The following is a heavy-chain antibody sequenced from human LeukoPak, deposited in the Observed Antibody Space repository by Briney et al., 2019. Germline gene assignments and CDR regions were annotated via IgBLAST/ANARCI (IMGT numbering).Heavy chain of an antibody. J-gene: IGHJ4*02. Sequence: GGSLGLSCAASGFTFSSYGMHWVRQAPGKGLEWVAVISYDGSNKYYADSVKGRFTISRDNSKNTLYLQMNSLRAEDTAVYYCAKAGYSSGWYGVDYWGQGTLVTVSS. CDR2: ISYDGSNK. D-gene: IGHD6-19*01. V-gene: IGHV3-30*18. CDR3: AKAGYSSGWYGVDY. CDR1: GFTFSSYG.